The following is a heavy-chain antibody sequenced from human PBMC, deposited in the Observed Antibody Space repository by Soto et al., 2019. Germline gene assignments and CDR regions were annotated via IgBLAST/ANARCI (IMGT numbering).Heavy chain of an antibody. D-gene: IGHD3-10*01. CDR1: GFRFRSYY. Sequence: GGSLRLSCAASGFRFRSYYMNWVRQAPGRGLEWVSSISRSSSFLSYADSLKGRFTISRDNAKSSVSLQMSNLRAEDTAVYYCARVGTDYGSGSPYYSDYWCQGILVTVSS. V-gene: IGHV3-21*06. CDR3: ARVGTDYGSGSPYYSDY. CDR2: ISRSSSFL. J-gene: IGHJ4*02.